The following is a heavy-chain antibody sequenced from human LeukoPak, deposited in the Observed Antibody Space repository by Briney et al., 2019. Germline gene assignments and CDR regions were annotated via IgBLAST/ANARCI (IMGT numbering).Heavy chain of an antibody. V-gene: IGHV3-66*02. D-gene: IGHD3-10*01. J-gene: IGHJ4*02. CDR2: LYSDGTT. CDR3: VRGMGVSMLYYFDY. Sequence: PGGSLRLSCAASGLSVSSNYMSWVRQAPGKGLEWVSVLYSDGTTYYADSVKGRFTISRDNSKNTLYLQMNSLRAEDTAVYYCVRGMGVSMLYYFDYWGQGTLSPSPQ. CDR1: GLSVSSNY.